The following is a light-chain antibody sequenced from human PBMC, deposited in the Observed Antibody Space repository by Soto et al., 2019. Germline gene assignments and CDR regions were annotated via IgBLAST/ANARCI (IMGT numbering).Light chain of an antibody. J-gene: IGLJ2*01. CDR3: SSYTTSTTVE. CDR1: ISDTGAHDL. CDR2: GVT. Sequence: QSVLTQPASVSGSRGQWITISCTGTISDTGAHDLVSWYQHHPGKAPRLMIYGVTNRPSGVSRRFSGSKSGNTASLTISGLQAEDEAEYYCSSYTTSTTVEVGGGTKVTVL. V-gene: IGLV2-14*01.